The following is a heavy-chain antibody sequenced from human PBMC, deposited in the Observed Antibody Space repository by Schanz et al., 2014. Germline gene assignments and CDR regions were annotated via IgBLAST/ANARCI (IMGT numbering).Heavy chain of an antibody. CDR3: ARWFLIRGVILDS. J-gene: IGHJ4*02. CDR2: ISGGGGTT. V-gene: IGHV3-23*04. Sequence: EVQLVESGGGLIQPGGSLRLSCAASGFGFSSYSMNWVRQAPGKGLEWVSAISGGGGTTYYADSVKGRFTISRDNSRDTVYLQMNSLRADDTAMYYCARWFLIRGVILDSWGQGTLVTVSS. D-gene: IGHD3-10*01. CDR1: GFGFSSYS.